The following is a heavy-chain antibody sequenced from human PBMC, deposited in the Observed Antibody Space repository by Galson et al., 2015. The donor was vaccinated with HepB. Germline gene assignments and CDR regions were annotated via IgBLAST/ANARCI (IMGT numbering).Heavy chain of an antibody. CDR1: GFTFSSYA. CDR3: AKDAISGSHGLTDY. D-gene: IGHD1-26*01. V-gene: IGHV3-23*01. J-gene: IGHJ4*02. CDR2: ISGSGGST. Sequence: SLRLSCAASGFTFSSYAMSWVRQAPGKGLEWVSAISGSGGSTYYADSMKGRFTISRDNSKNTLYLQMNSLRAEDTAVYYCAKDAISGSHGLTDYWGQGTLVTVSS.